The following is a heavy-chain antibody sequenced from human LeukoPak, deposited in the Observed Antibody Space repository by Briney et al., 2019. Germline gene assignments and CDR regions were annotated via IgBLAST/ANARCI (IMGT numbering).Heavy chain of an antibody. Sequence: SVKVSCKASGGTFSSYAISWVRQAPGQGLEWMGGIIPIFGTANYAQKFQGRATITADESTSTAYMELSSLRSEDTAVYYCARGPTFGGVIVYTPFDYWGQGTLVTVSS. J-gene: IGHJ4*02. V-gene: IGHV1-69*13. CDR2: IIPIFGTA. CDR1: GGTFSSYA. CDR3: ARGPTFGGVIVYTPFDY. D-gene: IGHD3-16*02.